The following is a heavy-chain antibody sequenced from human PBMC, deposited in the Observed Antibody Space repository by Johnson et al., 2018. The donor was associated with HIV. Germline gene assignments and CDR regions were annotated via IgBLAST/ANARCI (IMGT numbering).Heavy chain of an antibody. CDR2: ISYDGSNK. J-gene: IGHJ3*02. D-gene: IGHD1-26*01. Sequence: QVQLVESGGGVVQPGRSLRLSCAASGFTFSTYALHWVRQAPGKGLEWVAVISYDGSNKYYADSVKGRFTVSRDNSKNTLYLQMNSLRAEDTALYYCARDREVGARSGAFDIWGQGTMDTVSS. CDR1: GFTFSTYA. V-gene: IGHV3-30*04. CDR3: ARDREVGARSGAFDI.